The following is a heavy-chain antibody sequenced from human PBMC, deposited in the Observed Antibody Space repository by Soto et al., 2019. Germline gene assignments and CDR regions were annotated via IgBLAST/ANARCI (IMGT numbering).Heavy chain of an antibody. J-gene: IGHJ6*03. D-gene: IGHD2-2*01. CDR2: INSDGSST. CDR3: AKAGTPEVVPAAHYYYMDV. V-gene: IGHV3-74*01. CDR1: GFTFSSYW. Sequence: GGSLRLSCAASGFTFSSYWMHWVRQAPGKGLVWVSRINSDGSSTSYADSVKGRFTISRDNAKNTLYLQMNSLRAEDTAVYYCAKAGTPEVVPAAHYYYMDVWGKGTTVTVSS.